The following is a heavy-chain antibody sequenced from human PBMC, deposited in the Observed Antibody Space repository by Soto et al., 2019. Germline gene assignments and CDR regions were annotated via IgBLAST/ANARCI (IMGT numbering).Heavy chain of an antibody. CDR1: GGSISSHGYY. J-gene: IGHJ4*02. Sequence: SETLSLTCTVSGGSISSHGYYRGWIRQPPGKGLEWIGTIYYSGTTFYNPSLKSRVTISVDTSKNQLSLKLSSVTAADTAVYYCARHAGGVSQLDYWGQGTLVTVSS. D-gene: IGHD1-26*01. CDR2: IYYSGTT. V-gene: IGHV4-39*01. CDR3: ARHAGGVSQLDY.